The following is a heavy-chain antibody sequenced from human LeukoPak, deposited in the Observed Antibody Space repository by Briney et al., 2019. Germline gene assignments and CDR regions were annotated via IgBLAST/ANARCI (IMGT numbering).Heavy chain of an antibody. CDR3: ARLYYYPVLRRFDP. CDR2: ISGSGGNT. Sequence: GGSLRLSCAASGFTFSNYAMSWVRQAPGKGLEWVSGISGSGGNTYYADSVKGRFTISRDNAKNSLYLQMNSLRAEDTAVYYCARLYYYPVLRRFDPWGQGTLVTVSS. J-gene: IGHJ5*02. CDR1: GFTFSNYA. V-gene: IGHV3-23*01. D-gene: IGHD3-22*01.